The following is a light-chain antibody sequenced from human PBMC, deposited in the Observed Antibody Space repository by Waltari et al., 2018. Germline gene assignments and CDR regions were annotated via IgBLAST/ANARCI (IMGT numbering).Light chain of an antibody. J-gene: IGLJ2*01. V-gene: IGLV2-23*01. Sequence: QSALTQPASVSGSLGQPITISCTGANSDVGTYNLVSWYQHHPGKAPKLMIYEGSKRPSGVSTRFSGSQSGNTASLTISGLQAEDDGDYYCCSYAGSSTYVLFGGGTKLTVL. CDR2: EGS. CDR3: CSYAGSSTYVL. CDR1: NSDVGTYNL.